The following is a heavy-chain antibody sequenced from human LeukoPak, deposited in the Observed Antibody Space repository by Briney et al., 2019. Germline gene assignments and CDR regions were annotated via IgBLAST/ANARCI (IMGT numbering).Heavy chain of an antibody. J-gene: IGHJ4*02. CDR2: IYTSEST. CDR3: ATEGVGITPFDY. CDR1: GGSISGYY. Sequence: SETPSLTCTVSGGSISGYYWSWIRQPAGKGLEWIGRIYTSESTNYNPSLKSRVTMSVDTSKNQFSLKLSSVTAADTAVYYCATEGVGITPFDYWGQGTLVTVSS. D-gene: IGHD3-22*01. V-gene: IGHV4-4*07.